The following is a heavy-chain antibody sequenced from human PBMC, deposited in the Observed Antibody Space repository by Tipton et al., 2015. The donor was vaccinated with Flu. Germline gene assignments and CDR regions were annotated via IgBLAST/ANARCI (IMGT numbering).Heavy chain of an antibody. CDR1: GGSISSYY. D-gene: IGHD3-10*01. J-gene: IGHJ4*02. CDR3: ARDRGYYFDY. Sequence: TLSLTCTVSGGSISSYYWSWIRQPPGKGLEWIGYIYYSGSTNYNPSLKSRVTISVDTSKNQFSPKLSSVTAADTAVYYCARDRGYYFDYWGQGTLVTVSS. CDR2: IYYSGST. V-gene: IGHV4-59*01.